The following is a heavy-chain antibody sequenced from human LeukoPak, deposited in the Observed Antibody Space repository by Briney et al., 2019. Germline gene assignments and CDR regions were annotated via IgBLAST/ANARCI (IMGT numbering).Heavy chain of an antibody. CDR1: GESISGFY. D-gene: IGHD2-21*02. CDR3: ARSYCGGDCLTPFFDY. CDR2: IYYSGST. J-gene: IGHJ4*02. V-gene: IGHV4-59*12. Sequence: SETLSLTCTVSGESISGFYWTWIRQPPGKGLEWIGYIYYSGSTNYNPSLKSRVTISVDTSKHQSSLKLSSVTAADTAVYYCARSYCGGDCLTPFFDYWGQGTLVTVSS.